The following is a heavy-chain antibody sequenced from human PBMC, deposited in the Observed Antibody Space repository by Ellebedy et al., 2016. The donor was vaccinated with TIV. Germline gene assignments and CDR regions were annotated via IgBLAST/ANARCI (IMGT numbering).Heavy chain of an antibody. Sequence: GGSLRLXXAASGFSFSDYAMHWVRQAPGKGLEWVAVISYDGSKKEYADSVKGRSTISRDNSKNTLSLDMNSLRVEDTALYYCATEGQRWLQFYFDYWGQGTLVTVSS. V-gene: IGHV3-30*03. D-gene: IGHD5-24*01. CDR2: ISYDGSKK. CDR3: ATEGQRWLQFYFDY. J-gene: IGHJ4*02. CDR1: GFSFSDYA.